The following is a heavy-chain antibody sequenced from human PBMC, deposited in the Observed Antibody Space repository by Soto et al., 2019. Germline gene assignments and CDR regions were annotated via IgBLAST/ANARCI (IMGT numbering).Heavy chain of an antibody. V-gene: IGHV3-23*01. CDR2: ISGSGGST. CDR1: GFTFSSYA. CDR3: AKGYSGSYYGGFAY. J-gene: IGHJ4*02. Sequence: GGSLRLSCAASGFTFSSYAMSWVRQAPGKGLEWVSAISGSGGSTYYADSVKGRFTISRDNSKNTLHLQLNSLRAEDTAVYYCAKGYSGSYYGGFAYWGQGTLVTVSS. D-gene: IGHD1-26*01.